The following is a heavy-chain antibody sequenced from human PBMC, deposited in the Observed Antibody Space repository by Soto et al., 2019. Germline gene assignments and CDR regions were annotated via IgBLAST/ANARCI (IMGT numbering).Heavy chain of an antibody. CDR2: IKQDGSEK. CDR1: GFTFSSYW. D-gene: IGHD3-3*01. CDR3: AREDTYYFWRGYGAFDY. Sequence: EVQLVESGGGLVQPGGSLRLSCADSGFTFSSYWMSWVRQAPGKGLEWVANIKQDGSEKYYVDSVKGRFTISRDNAKNSLYLQMNSLRAEDTAVYYCAREDTYYFWRGYGAFDYWGQGTLVTVSS. J-gene: IGHJ4*02. V-gene: IGHV3-7*01.